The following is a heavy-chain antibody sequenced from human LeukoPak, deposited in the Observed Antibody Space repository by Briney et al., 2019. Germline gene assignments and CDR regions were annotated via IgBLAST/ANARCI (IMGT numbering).Heavy chain of an antibody. V-gene: IGHV1-2*02. Sequence: ASVKVSCKASGYTFTGYYTHWVRQAPGQGLEWMGWINPNSGGTNYAQKFQGRVTMTRDTSISTAYMELSRLRSDDTAVYYCASAAGYYDSSGSTDFDYWGQGTLVTVSS. CDR3: ASAAGYYDSSGSTDFDY. CDR2: INPNSGGT. J-gene: IGHJ4*02. D-gene: IGHD3-22*01. CDR1: GYTFTGYY.